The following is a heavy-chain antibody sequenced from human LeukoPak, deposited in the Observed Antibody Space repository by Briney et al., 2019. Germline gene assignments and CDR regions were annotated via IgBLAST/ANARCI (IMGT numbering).Heavy chain of an antibody. CDR1: GFTFSSYE. CDR3: AKAQPPHYYGSGSYYPFDY. CDR2: ISSSGSTI. D-gene: IGHD3-10*01. Sequence: GGSLRLSCAASGFTFSSYEMNWVRQAPGKGLEWVSYISSSGSTIYYADSVKGRFTISRDNAKNSLYLQMNSLRAEDTAVYYCAKAQPPHYYGSGSYYPFDYWGQGTLVTVSS. J-gene: IGHJ4*02. V-gene: IGHV3-48*03.